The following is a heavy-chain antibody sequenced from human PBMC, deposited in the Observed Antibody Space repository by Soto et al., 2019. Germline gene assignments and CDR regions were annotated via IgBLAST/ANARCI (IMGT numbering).Heavy chain of an antibody. V-gene: IGHV4-34*01. CDR3: ARVGITMVRGVTVNWFDP. Sequence: SETLSLTCAVYGGSFSGYYWSWIRQPPGKGREWIGEIYHSGSTNYNPSLKSRVTISVDKSKNQFSLKLSSVTAADTAVYYCARVGITMVRGVTVNWFDPWGQGTLVTVSS. D-gene: IGHD3-10*01. CDR1: GGSFSGYY. CDR2: IYHSGST. J-gene: IGHJ5*02.